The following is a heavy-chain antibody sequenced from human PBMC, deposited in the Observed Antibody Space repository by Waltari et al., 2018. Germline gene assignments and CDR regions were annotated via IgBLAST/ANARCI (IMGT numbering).Heavy chain of an antibody. CDR3: ARGFSESIAAAGTVFDY. D-gene: IGHD6-13*01. Sequence: QVQLQESGPGLVKPSETLSLTCTVSGGSISSYYWSWIRPPPGKGLEWIGYIYYSGSTNYNPSLKSRVTISVDTSKNQFSLKLSSVTAADTAVYYCARGFSESIAAAGTVFDYWGQGTLVTVSS. J-gene: IGHJ4*02. V-gene: IGHV4-59*01. CDR2: IYYSGST. CDR1: GGSISSYY.